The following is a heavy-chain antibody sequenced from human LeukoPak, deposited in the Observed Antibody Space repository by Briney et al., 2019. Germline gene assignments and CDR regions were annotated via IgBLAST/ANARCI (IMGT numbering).Heavy chain of an antibody. J-gene: IGHJ4*02. CDR2: IGGSGDSI. Sequence: AGGSLRLSCAASGFTFSNYAMSWVRQGPGKGLEWVSAIGGSGDSIYYADSVKGRFTISRDNSKSTLFLQMSSLRADDTAVYFCAKDMGLGSGWHLFDHWGQGTLVTVSS. V-gene: IGHV3-23*01. D-gene: IGHD6-19*01. CDR1: GFTFSNYA. CDR3: AKDMGLGSGWHLFDH.